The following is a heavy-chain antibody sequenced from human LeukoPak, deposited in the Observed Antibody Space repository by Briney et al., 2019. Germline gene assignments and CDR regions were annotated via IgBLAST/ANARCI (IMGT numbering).Heavy chain of an antibody. Sequence: GGSLRLSCAASGFTFDDYGMSWVRQAPGKGLEWVSGINWNGGSTGYADSVKGRFTISRDNAKNSLYLQMNSLRAEDTALYYCARGAFDCSGGSCYRGWFDPWGQGTLVTVSS. J-gene: IGHJ5*02. CDR1: GFTFDDYG. D-gene: IGHD2-15*01. V-gene: IGHV3-20*04. CDR2: INWNGGST. CDR3: ARGAFDCSGGSCYRGWFDP.